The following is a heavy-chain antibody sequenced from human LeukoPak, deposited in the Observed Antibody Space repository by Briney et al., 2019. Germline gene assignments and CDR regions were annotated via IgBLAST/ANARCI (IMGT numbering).Heavy chain of an antibody. CDR1: GGSISSGGYY. J-gene: IGHJ2*01. CDR3: ATYSRSSDYFDL. D-gene: IGHD6-6*01. Sequence: PSETLSLTCTVSGGSISSGGYYWSWIRQPPGKGLEWIGYIYHSGSTYYNPSLKSRVTISVDTSKNQFSLNLSSVTAADTAVYYCATYSRSSDYFDLWGRGTLVTVSS. V-gene: IGHV4-30-2*03. CDR2: IYHSGST.